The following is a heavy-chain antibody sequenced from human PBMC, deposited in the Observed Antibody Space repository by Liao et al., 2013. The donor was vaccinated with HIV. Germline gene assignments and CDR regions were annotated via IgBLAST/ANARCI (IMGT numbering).Heavy chain of an antibody. J-gene: IGHJ6*03. D-gene: IGHD2-15*01. CDR3: ARDSPWWLLPRYYYMDV. CDR1: GDSISSYY. Sequence: QVQVQESGPGLVKPSETLSLTCTVSGDSISSYYWSWIRQSAGKGLEWIGRMNSGGNYNHNPSLKSRVIMSVDTSKNQFSLKLKYVTAADTAVYYCARDSPWWLLPRYYYMDVWGKGTTVTVSS. V-gene: IGHV4-4*07. CDR2: MNSGGNY.